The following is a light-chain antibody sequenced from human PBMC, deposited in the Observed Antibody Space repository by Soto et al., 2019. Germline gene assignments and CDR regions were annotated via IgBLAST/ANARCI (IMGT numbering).Light chain of an antibody. CDR1: SSNIGGNS. CDR2: DDN. V-gene: IGLV1-51*01. J-gene: IGLJ1*01. Sequence: QSVLTQPPSVSAAPGQKVTISCSGSSSNIGGNSVSWYQQLPGTAPKLLIYDDNKRPSGIPDRLSGSKSGTSATLGITGFQTGDEADYYCGSWDSSLGAYVFGTGTKVTVL. CDR3: GSWDSSLGAYV.